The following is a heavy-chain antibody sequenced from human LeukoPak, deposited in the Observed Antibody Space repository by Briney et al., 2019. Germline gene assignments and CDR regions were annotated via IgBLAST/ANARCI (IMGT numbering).Heavy chain of an antibody. CDR3: ARAGGIPDY. CDR1: GGSFSGYY. Sequence: SETLSLTCAVYGGSFSGYYWSWIRKPPGKGLEWIGEINHSGSTNYNPSLKSRVTISVDTSKNQFSLKLSSVTAADTAVYYCARAGGIPDYWGQGTLVTVSS. CDR2: INHSGST. D-gene: IGHD1-26*01. V-gene: IGHV4-34*01. J-gene: IGHJ4*02.